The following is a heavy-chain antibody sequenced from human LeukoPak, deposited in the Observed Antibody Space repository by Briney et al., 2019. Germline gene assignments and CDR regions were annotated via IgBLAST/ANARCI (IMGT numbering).Heavy chain of an antibody. D-gene: IGHD4-11*01. CDR3: ARDRGDYSNYEIDY. CDR2: ISGSGGST. V-gene: IGHV3-23*01. J-gene: IGHJ4*02. Sequence: GGSLRLSCAASGFTFSSYAMSWVRQAPGKGLEWVSAISGSGGSTYYADSVKGRFTISRDNARNSLYLQMNSLRAEDTAVYYCARDRGDYSNYEIDYWGQGTLVTVSS. CDR1: GFTFSSYA.